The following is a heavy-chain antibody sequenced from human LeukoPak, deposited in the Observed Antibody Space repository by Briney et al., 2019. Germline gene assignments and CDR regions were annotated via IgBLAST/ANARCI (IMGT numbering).Heavy chain of an antibody. CDR3: AKDLSPYYDSSGPQSS. Sequence: GGSLRLSCAASGFTFSSYGMHWVRQAPGKGLEWVAVIWYDGSNKYYADSVKGRFTISRDNSKNTLYLQMNSLRAEDTAVYYCAKDLSPYYDSSGPQSSWGQGTLVTVSS. D-gene: IGHD3-22*01. CDR2: IWYDGSNK. V-gene: IGHV3-33*06. CDR1: GFTFSSYG. J-gene: IGHJ5*02.